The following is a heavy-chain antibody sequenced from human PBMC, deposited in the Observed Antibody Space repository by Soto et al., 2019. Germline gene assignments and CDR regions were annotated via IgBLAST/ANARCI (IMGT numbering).Heavy chain of an antibody. V-gene: IGHV3-11*01. CDR1: GFTLIYYY. D-gene: IGHD3-16*01. J-gene: IGHJ4*02. CDR3: ARGRYALDY. Sequence: LRLSCAASGFTLIYYYMSWIRQAPGKGLEWVSHISGSGNTIDYADSVKGRFTISRDNAKNSLYLQMNSLRDDDTAVFYCARGRYALDYWGQGTRVSVSS. CDR2: ISGSGNTI.